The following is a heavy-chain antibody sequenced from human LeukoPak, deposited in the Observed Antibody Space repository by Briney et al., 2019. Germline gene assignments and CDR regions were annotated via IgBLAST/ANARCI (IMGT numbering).Heavy chain of an antibody. CDR2: IKQDGSEK. V-gene: IGHV3-7*01. D-gene: IGHD3-10*01. CDR1: GFTFSSYW. CDR3: AKGGGGNGEVH. Sequence: GGSLRLSCAVSGFTFSSYWMNWVRQAPGKGLEWVANIKQDGSEKNYVDSVKGRFTISRDNAKSSLFLQMNDLRAEDTAVYCCAKGGGGNGEVHWGQGTLVTVSS. J-gene: IGHJ4*02.